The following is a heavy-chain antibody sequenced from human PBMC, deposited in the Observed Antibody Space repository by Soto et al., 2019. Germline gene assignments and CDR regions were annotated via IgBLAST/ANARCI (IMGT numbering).Heavy chain of an antibody. J-gene: IGHJ3*02. CDR1: GGYISDGYYA. CDR3: ATYRKFFQI. Sequence: QVQLQESGSGLVKSSPTLSLTCAVSGGYISDGYYAWSWLRQPPGKGLEWIGFIYNSGSTYYNPSLTSRVTISVDRSKNHFFLNLTSVTAADTAVYYCATYRKFFQIWGQGTNVTVSS. V-gene: IGHV4-30-2*01. CDR2: IYNSGST.